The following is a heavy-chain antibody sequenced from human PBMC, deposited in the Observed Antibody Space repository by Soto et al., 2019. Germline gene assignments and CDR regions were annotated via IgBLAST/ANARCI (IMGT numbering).Heavy chain of an antibody. Sequence: GGSLRLSCAASGSTFSSYAMSWVRQAPGKGLEWVSAISGSGGSTYYADSVKGRFTISRDNARNTLYLRMNSLRAEDTAVYYCARDNNWSYDSWGRGTLVTVSS. CDR3: ARDNNWSYDS. D-gene: IGHD1-1*01. J-gene: IGHJ4*02. V-gene: IGHV3-23*01. CDR2: ISGSGGST. CDR1: GSTFSSYA.